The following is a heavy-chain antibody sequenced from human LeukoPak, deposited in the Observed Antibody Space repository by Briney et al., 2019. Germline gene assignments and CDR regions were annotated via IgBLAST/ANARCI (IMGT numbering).Heavy chain of an antibody. CDR2: INPNSGAT. CDR3: ARGYYDSGGPRFDY. CDR1: GYTFTGNF. D-gene: IGHD3-22*01. Sequence: GASVKVSCKASGYTFTGNFLHWVRQAPGQGLEWMGWINPNSGATTYAQNFQGRVTVIRDTSISTAYMELSSLRSDDTAVFFCARGYYDSGGPRFDYWGQGTLVTVSS. J-gene: IGHJ4*02. V-gene: IGHV1-2*02.